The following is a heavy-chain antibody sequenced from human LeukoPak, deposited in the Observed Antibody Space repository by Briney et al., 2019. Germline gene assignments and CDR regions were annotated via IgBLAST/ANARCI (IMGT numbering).Heavy chain of an antibody. V-gene: IGHV3-48*03. CDR2: ISSSGSTI. D-gene: IGHD3-10*02. J-gene: IGHJ6*04. Sequence: GGSLRLSCAASGFTFSSYEMNWVRQAPGKGLEWVSYISSSGSTIYYADSVKGRFSISRDNAKNSLYLQMTSLRAEDTAVYYCAELGITMIGGVWGKGTTVTISS. CDR3: AELGITMIGGV. CDR1: GFTFSSYE.